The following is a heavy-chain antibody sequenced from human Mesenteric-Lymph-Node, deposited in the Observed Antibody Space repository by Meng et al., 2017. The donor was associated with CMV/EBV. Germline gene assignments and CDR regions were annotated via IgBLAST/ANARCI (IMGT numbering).Heavy chain of an antibody. CDR3: ARDYSRAAFDI. CDR2: IIPIVDIP. CDR1: GYTFTSFG. D-gene: IGHD2-15*01. Sequence: SVKVSCKASGYTFTSFGFTWVRQAPGEGLEWMGGIIPIVDIPNYAQKFQGRVTITADKSSSTAYMELSSLRSEDTAIYYCARDYSRAAFDIWAQGTMVTVSS. V-gene: IGHV1-69*10. J-gene: IGHJ3*02.